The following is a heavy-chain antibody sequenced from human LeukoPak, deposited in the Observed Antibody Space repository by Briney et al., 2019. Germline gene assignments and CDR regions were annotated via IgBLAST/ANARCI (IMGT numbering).Heavy chain of an antibody. V-gene: IGHV4-39*01. J-gene: IGHJ4*02. CDR3: KQKTAYDILTGYYLYYFDY. CDR2: IYYSGST. D-gene: IGHD3-9*01. CDR1: SGSISSSSYY. Sequence: PSETLSLTCTVSSGSISSSSYYWGWIRQPPCKGLERIGSIYYSGSTYYNPSLKSRVTISVDTSKNQFSLKLSSVTVADTAFYFFKQKTAYDILTGYYLYYFDYWGQGTLVTVSS.